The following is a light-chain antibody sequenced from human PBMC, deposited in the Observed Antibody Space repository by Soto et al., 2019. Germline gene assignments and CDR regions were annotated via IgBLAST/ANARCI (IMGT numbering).Light chain of an antibody. CDR2: GAS. Sequence: EIVLTQSPGTLSLSPGERATLSCRASQSVSSSYLAWYQQKPGQAPRLLIYGASSRATGIPDRFSGSGSGTDFTLTISRLEPEDFAVDYCQQYGSLKYTFGQGTKLVTK. V-gene: IGKV3-20*01. CDR1: QSVSSSY. J-gene: IGKJ2*01. CDR3: QQYGSLKYT.